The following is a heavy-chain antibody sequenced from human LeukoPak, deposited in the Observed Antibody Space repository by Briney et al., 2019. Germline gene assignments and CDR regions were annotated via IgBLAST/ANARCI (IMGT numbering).Heavy chain of an antibody. CDR3: ARQSYSSGYYSLVDY. Sequence: SETLSLTCAVSGYSISSGYYWGWIRQPPGKGLEWIGSIYHSGSTYYNPSLKSRVTISVDTSKNQFSLKLSSVTAADTAVYYCARQSYSSGYYSLVDYWGQGTLVTVSS. V-gene: IGHV4-38-2*01. D-gene: IGHD3-22*01. CDR2: IYHSGST. CDR1: GYSISSGYY. J-gene: IGHJ4*02.